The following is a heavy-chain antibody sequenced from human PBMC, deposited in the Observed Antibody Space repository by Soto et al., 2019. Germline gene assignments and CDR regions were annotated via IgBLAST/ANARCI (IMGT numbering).Heavy chain of an antibody. J-gene: IGHJ6*02. V-gene: IGHV1-2*02. CDR1: GYTFTGYY. CDR3: ATLPTIIDDYYGVDV. D-gene: IGHD5-12*01. CDR2: INPKSGGT. Sequence: QVQLVQSGAEVKKPGSSVKVSCKASGYTFTGYYMNWVRQAPGQGFEWMGWINPKSGGTNYAQNFQGRVTMTRDTSISTAYMELSRLRSDDTAVYYCATLPTIIDDYYGVDVWGQGTTVTVSS.